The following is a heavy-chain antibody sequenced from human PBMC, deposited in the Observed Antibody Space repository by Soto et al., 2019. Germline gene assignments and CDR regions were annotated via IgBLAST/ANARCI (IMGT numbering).Heavy chain of an antibody. D-gene: IGHD6-19*01. CDR1: GYTFTSYG. J-gene: IGHJ6*02. V-gene: IGHV1-18*04. Sequence: ASVKVSCKASGYTFTSYGISWVRQAPGQGLEWMGWISAYNGNTNYAQKLQGRVTMTTDTSTSTAYMELRSLRSDDTAVYYCARLWDAGESSGWSYYYYYGMDVWGQGTTVTVSS. CDR2: ISAYNGNT. CDR3: ARLWDAGESSGWSYYYYYGMDV.